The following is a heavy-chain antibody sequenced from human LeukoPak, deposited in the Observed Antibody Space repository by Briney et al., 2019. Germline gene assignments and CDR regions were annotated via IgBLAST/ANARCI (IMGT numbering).Heavy chain of an antibody. V-gene: IGHV3-48*04. D-gene: IGHD2-8*01. CDR2: ISISGTTI. CDR1: GFTFSSFS. CDR3: VRADLNAYFYYMDV. Sequence: GGSLRLSCTASGFTFSSFSMNWVRQAPGKGLEWLSYISISGTTIYYADSVRGRFAISRDNAKNSLHLQMNSLRAEDTAVYYCVRADLNAYFYYMDVWGKGTTVTVSS. J-gene: IGHJ6*03.